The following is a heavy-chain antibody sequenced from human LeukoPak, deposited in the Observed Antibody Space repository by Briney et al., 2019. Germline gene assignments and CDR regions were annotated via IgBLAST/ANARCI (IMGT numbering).Heavy chain of an antibody. CDR1: GGTFSSSA. CDR2: IIPVLNIT. J-gene: IGHJ6*02. V-gene: IGHV1-69*04. Sequence: ASVKVSCKASGGTFSSSAITWVRQAPGQGLEWMGRIIPVLNITSYAQKFQGSVTITADTSTSTVYMELSSLRSEETAVYYCARDQGLTAPPPYGLDVWGQGTTVIVSS. CDR3: ARDQGLTAPPPYGLDV. D-gene: IGHD5-18*01.